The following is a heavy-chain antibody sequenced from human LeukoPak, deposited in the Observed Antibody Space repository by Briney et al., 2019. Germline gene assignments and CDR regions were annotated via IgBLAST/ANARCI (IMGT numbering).Heavy chain of an antibody. D-gene: IGHD6-19*01. CDR1: GFTFSDYY. CDR3: ARWALMAGRGVRAFDI. J-gene: IGHJ3*02. Sequence: GGSLRLSCVASGFTFSDYYMSWIRQAPGKGLEWVSYISSSGSTIYYADSVKGRFTISRDNAKNSLYLQMNSLRAEDTAVYYCARWALMAGRGVRAFDIWGQGTMVTVSS. CDR2: ISSSGSTI. V-gene: IGHV3-11*01.